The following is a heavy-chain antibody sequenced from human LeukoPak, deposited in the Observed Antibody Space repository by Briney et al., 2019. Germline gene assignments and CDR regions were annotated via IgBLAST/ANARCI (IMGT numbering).Heavy chain of an antibody. D-gene: IGHD2-21*01. Sequence: PGGSLRLSCAASGFTFSSYGMHWVRQAPGKGLEWVAFIRYDGSNKYYAVSVKGRFTISRDNSKNTLYLQMNSLRAEDTAVYYCAKELLAYCGGDCYDLDYWGQGTLVTVSS. V-gene: IGHV3-30*02. J-gene: IGHJ4*02. CDR3: AKELLAYCGGDCYDLDY. CDR2: IRYDGSNK. CDR1: GFTFSSYG.